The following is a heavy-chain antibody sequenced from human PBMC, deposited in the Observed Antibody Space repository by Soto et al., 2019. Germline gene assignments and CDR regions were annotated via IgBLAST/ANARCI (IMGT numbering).Heavy chain of an antibody. CDR2: INPSGGST. Sequence: ASVKVSCKASGYTFXXXXXXXXXXXXGQGIEWMGIINPSGGSTSYAQKFQGRVTMTRDTSTSTVYMELSSRRSEDTAVYYCASSSIAARPDGMDVWGQGTTVTVSS. CDR3: ASSSIAARPDGMDV. J-gene: IGHJ6*02. V-gene: IGHV1-46*01. D-gene: IGHD6-6*01. CDR1: GYTFXXXX.